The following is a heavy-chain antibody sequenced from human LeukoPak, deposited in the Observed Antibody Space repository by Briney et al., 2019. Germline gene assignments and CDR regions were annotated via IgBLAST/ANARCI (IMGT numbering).Heavy chain of an antibody. Sequence: GGSLRLSCAASGFTFSSYWMSWVRQAPGKGLEWVANIKQDGSEKYYVDSLKGRFTISRDNAKNSLYLQMNSLRAEDTAVCYCARAREWLSDAFDIWGQGTMVTVSS. J-gene: IGHJ3*02. CDR3: ARAREWLSDAFDI. V-gene: IGHV3-7*01. CDR1: GFTFSSYW. D-gene: IGHD3-3*01. CDR2: IKQDGSEK.